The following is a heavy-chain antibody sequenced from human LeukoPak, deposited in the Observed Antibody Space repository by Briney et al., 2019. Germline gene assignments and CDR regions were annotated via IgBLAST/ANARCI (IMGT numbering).Heavy chain of an antibody. J-gene: IGHJ5*02. CDR3: AKGPDSSSSTLFHLNNWFDP. Sequence: GGSPRLSCAASGFTFSSYGMSWVRQAPGQGLDWVSAISGSVVSTYYAASGKGRFTISRANSKNTLYLQMNSLRAEDTAVYYCAKGPDSSSSTLFHLNNWFDPWGQGTLVTVSS. CDR1: GFTFSSYG. D-gene: IGHD6-6*01. CDR2: ISGSVVST. V-gene: IGHV3-23*01.